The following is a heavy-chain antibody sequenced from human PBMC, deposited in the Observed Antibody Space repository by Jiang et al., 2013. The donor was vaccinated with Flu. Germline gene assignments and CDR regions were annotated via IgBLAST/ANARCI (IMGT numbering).Heavy chain of an antibody. Sequence: GLVKPSETLSLTCTVSGGSISSSSYYWGWIRQPPGKGLEWIGNIYYSGHSYLNPSLKSRVTISVDTSKNQFSLNLSSVTAADTAVYYCARLYCSTTSCPPVNWGQGTLVTVSS. CDR1: GGSISSSSYY. V-gene: IGHV4-39*01. D-gene: IGHD2-2*01. CDR3: ARLYCSTTSCPPVN. CDR2: IYYSGHS. J-gene: IGHJ1*01.